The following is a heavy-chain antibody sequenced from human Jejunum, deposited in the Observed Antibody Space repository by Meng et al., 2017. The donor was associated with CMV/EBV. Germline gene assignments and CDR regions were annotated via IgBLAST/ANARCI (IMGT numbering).Heavy chain of an antibody. J-gene: IGHJ6*02. Sequence: GSISIYYWSWIRQPPGKGLEWIGYIYYSGSTNYNPSLKSRVTISVDTSKNQFSLKLRSVTAADTAVYYCARQNIYGNYYYYYGMDFWGQGTTVTVSS. V-gene: IGHV4-59*01. CDR1: GSISIYY. CDR2: IYYSGST. CDR3: ARQNIYGNYYYYYGMDF. D-gene: IGHD5-18*01.